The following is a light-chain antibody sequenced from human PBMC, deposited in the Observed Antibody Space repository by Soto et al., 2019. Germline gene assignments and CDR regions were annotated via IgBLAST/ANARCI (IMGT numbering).Light chain of an antibody. CDR2: KAY. Sequence: IQMTQSPSTLSASVGDRVAITCRASQSIGIWLAWYQQKPGKAPRFLIYKAYSLESGVPSRFSGSGSVTEFTLTISSLQPDDFATYYCQQYNDYSWTFGQGTKVEIK. CDR3: QQYNDYSWT. CDR1: QSIGIW. J-gene: IGKJ1*01. V-gene: IGKV1-5*03.